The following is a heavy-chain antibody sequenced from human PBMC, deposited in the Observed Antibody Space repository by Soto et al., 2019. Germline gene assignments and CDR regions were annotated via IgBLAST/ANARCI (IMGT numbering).Heavy chain of an antibody. D-gene: IGHD3-10*01. Sequence: EVQLLESGGGLVQPGGSLRLSCAASGSTFSNYAMSWVRQAPEKGLEWVSAISTSGSATYYADSVKGRFTISRDNSKNTLDLQMNSLRAEDTAVYYCARGTYGSGNFLEYFHPWGQGTLVTVSS. CDR1: GSTFSNYA. CDR2: ISTSGSAT. J-gene: IGHJ1*01. V-gene: IGHV3-23*01. CDR3: ARGTYGSGNFLEYFHP.